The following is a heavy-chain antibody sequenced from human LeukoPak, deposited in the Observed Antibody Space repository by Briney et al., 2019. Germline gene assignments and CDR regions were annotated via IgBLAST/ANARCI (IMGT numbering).Heavy chain of an antibody. CDR2: IYYSGDT. CDR1: GGSISSYY. J-gene: IGHJ4*02. D-gene: IGHD3-10*01. V-gene: IGHV4-59*01. Sequence: SETLSLTCTVSGGSISSYYWSWIRQPPGKGLEWIGYIYYSGDTNYSPSLKSRVIISVDTSKNQFSLKLSSVTAADTAVYYCASGDYYGSEDYWGQGILVTVSS. CDR3: ASGDYYGSEDY.